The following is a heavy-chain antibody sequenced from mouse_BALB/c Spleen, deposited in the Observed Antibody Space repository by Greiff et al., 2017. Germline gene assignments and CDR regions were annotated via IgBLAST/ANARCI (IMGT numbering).Heavy chain of an antibody. V-gene: IGHV7-3*02. D-gene: IGHD1-1*01. CDR1: GFTFTDYY. CDR3: ARDPSSYGSSYLYAMDY. CDR2: IRNKANGYTT. J-gene: IGHJ4*01. Sequence: EVQVVESGGGLVQPGGSLRLSCATSGFTFTDYYMSWVRQPPGKALEWLGFIRNKANGYTTEYSASVKGRFTISRDNSQSILYLQMNTLRAEDSATYYCARDPSSYGSSYLYAMDYWGQGTSVTVSS.